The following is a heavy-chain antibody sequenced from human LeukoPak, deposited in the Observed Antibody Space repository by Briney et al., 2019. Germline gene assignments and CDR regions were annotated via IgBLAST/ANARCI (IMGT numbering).Heavy chain of an antibody. CDR3: ARDRDSSGWYNDAFDI. Sequence: GGSPRLSCAASGFTFSSYAMHWVRQAPGKGLEWVAVISYDGSNKYYADSVKGRFTISRDNSKNTLYLQMNSLRAEDTAVYYCARDRDSSGWYNDAFDIWGQGTMVTVSS. J-gene: IGHJ3*02. CDR1: GFTFSSYA. D-gene: IGHD6-19*01. CDR2: ISYDGSNK. V-gene: IGHV3-30-3*01.